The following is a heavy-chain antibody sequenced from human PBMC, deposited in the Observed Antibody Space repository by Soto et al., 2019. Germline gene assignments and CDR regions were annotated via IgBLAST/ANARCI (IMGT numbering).Heavy chain of an antibody. CDR3: ARDGGDSSSWREDYYFDY. V-gene: IGHV3-33*01. J-gene: IGHJ4*02. Sequence: PGGSLRLSCAASGFTFSSYGMHWVRQAPGKGLEWVAVIWYDGSNKYYADSVKGRFTISRDNSKNTLYLQMNSLRAEDTAVYYCARDGGDSSSWREDYYFDYWGQGTLVTVSS. D-gene: IGHD6-13*01. CDR1: GFTFSSYG. CDR2: IWYDGSNK.